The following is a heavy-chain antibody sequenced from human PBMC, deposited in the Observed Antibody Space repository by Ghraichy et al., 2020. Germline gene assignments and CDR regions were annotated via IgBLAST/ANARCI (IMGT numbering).Heavy chain of an antibody. CDR2: ISAYNGDT. Sequence: ASVKVSCKASGYTFTNYGIRWVRQAPGQGLEWMGWISAYNGDTNYAQKLQGRVTMTTDTSTSTAYMELRSLRSDDTAVYYCARMGEYSSSYHFWGQGTLVTVSS. J-gene: IGHJ4*02. CDR1: GYTFTNYG. CDR3: ARMGEYSSSYHF. D-gene: IGHD6-6*01. V-gene: IGHV1-18*04.